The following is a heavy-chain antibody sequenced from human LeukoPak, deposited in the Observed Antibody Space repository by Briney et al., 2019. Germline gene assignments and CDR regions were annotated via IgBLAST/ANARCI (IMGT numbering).Heavy chain of an antibody. J-gene: IGHJ4*02. Sequence: ASVKVSCKASGGTFSSYAISWVRQAPGQGLEWMGGIIPIFGTANYAQKFQGRVTITADKSTSTAYMELSSLRSEDTAVYYCARGDYVWGSYRYWSFDYWGQGTLVTVSS. V-gene: IGHV1-69*06. D-gene: IGHD3-16*02. CDR1: GGTFSSYA. CDR2: IIPIFGTA. CDR3: ARGDYVWGSYRYWSFDY.